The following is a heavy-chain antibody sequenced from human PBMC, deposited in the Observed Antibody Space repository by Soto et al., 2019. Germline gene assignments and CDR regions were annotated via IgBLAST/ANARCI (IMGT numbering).Heavy chain of an antibody. V-gene: IGHV1-18*01. CDR3: ARTYGSGDYFLPFEY. J-gene: IGHJ4*02. CDR2: ISVYNGNI. CDR1: GYMFNTYG. D-gene: IGHD3-10*01. Sequence: GASVKVSCKASGYMFNTYGITWVRQAPGQGLEWMGWISVYNGNIDYAQKFEGRVTMTIDTSTSTAYMELKSPTSDDTAVYYCARTYGSGDYFLPFEYWGQGTQVTVSS.